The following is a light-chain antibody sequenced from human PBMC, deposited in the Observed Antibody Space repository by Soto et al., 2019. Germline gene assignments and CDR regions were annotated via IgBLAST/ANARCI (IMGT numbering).Light chain of an antibody. CDR1: PSVSSSY. J-gene: IGKJ1*01. CDR2: GAS. Sequence: EIVLTQSPGTLSLSPGERATLSCRASPSVSSSYLAWYQQKPGQAPRLLIYGASSRATGIPDRFSGSGSGSACTLTSSRLEPEDFAVYSCQQYGSSRTFGQGTKVDIK. CDR3: QQYGSSRT. V-gene: IGKV3-20*01.